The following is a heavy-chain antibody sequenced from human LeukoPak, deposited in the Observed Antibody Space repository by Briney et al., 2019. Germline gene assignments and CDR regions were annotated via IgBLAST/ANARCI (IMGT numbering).Heavy chain of an antibody. V-gene: IGHV6-1*01. D-gene: IGHD2-21*02. Sequence: SQTLTLTCAISGDSVSSTSAAWNWIRQSPSRGLEWLGGTYYRSQWYNEYAASVISRITINSDTSKNQFSLQLNSVTPGDTAVYFSARGVTYSFDYWGQGTLVTVSS. CDR3: ARGVTYSFDY. CDR2: TYYRSQWYN. CDR1: GDSVSSTSAA. J-gene: IGHJ4*02.